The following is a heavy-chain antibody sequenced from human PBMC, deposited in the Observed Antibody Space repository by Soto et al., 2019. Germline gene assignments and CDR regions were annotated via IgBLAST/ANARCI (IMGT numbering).Heavy chain of an antibody. CDR2: FDPEDGET. J-gene: IGHJ4*02. CDR3: ATDRSGGATKTYYFDY. Sequence: ASVKVSCKVSGYTLTELSMHWVRQAPGKGLEWMGGFDPEDGETIYAQKFQGRVTMTEDTSTDTAYMELSSLRSEDTAVYYCATDRSGGATKTYYFDYWGQGTLVTVSS. V-gene: IGHV1-24*01. CDR1: GYTLTELS. D-gene: IGHD3-16*01.